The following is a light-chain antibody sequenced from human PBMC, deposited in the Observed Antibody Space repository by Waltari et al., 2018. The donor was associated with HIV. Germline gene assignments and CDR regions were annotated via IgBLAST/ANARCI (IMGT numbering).Light chain of an antibody. CDR2: EVD. CDR3: ASYTADDTVL. CDR1: DSAFGLYNF. J-gene: IGLJ2*01. V-gene: IGLV2-14*01. Sequence: SDLTQPASVSGFLGQSITIPCTGGDSAFGLYNFLSWYQRQPGKVPKLLLYEVDTRASGIPGRFSGSKSGNTASLTITGLQIEDEGLYYCASYTADDTVLFGGGTTVTVL.